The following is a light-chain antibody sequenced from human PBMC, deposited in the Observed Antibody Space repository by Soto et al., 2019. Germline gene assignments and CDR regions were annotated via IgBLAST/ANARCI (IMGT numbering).Light chain of an antibody. V-gene: IGKV3-11*01. CDR2: EAS. CDR3: QHRSDWPG. CDR1: QSVGTY. Sequence: EIVLTQYPATLSLSPEERATLSCRASQSVGTYLAWYQQKPGQAPRLLIYEASNRATGISARFSGSGSGTDFTLTISSLEPEDFAVYYCQHRSDWPGFGQGTRLEIK. J-gene: IGKJ5*01.